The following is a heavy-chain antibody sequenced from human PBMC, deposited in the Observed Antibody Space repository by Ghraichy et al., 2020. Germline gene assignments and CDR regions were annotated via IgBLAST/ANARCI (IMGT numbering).Heavy chain of an antibody. CDR3: AKGGRYCSSPSCYYNF. CDR1: GFTFSSYA. Sequence: GGSLRLSCAASGFTFSSYAMTWVRQAPGKGLELVSAISGSGGSTYYADSVKGRFTISRDNSKNTLSLQMNSLRAEDTAVYYCAKGGRYCSSPSCYYNFWGQGTLVTVSS. CDR2: ISGSGGST. J-gene: IGHJ4*02. V-gene: IGHV3-23*01. D-gene: IGHD2-2*01.